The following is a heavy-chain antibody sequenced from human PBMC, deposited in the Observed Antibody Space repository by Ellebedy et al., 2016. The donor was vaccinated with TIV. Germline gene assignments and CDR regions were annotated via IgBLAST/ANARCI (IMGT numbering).Heavy chain of an antibody. J-gene: IGHJ3*02. CDR2: FDPEDGET. CDR1: GDTLTELS. D-gene: IGHD4-17*01. V-gene: IGHV1-24*01. Sequence: AAPVKVSCKVSGDTLTELSMHWVRQAPGKGLEWMGSFDPEDGETIYAQKFQGRVTMTEDTSTDTAYMELSSLRSEDTAVYYCATAYGDYVHDAFDIWGQGTMVTVSS. CDR3: ATAYGDYVHDAFDI.